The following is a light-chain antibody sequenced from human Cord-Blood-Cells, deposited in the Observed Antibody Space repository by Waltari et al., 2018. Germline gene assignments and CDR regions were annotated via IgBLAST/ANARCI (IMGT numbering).Light chain of an antibody. CDR3: QQYNNWPPT. J-gene: IGKJ1*01. V-gene: IGKV3-15*01. Sequence: EIVMTQSPATLSVSPGERATLSCRASQSVSSNLAWYQQKPGQAPRLLIYGASTRATGIPARVSGSGSGTEFTLTINSLQSEDFAVYYCQQYNNWPPTFGQGTKVEIK. CDR1: QSVSSN. CDR2: GAS.